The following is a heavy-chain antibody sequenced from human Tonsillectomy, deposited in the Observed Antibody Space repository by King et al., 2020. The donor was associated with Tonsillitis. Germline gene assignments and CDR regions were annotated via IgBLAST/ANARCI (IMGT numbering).Heavy chain of an antibody. V-gene: IGHV3-30*18. CDR1: GFTFSNYG. CDR3: AKDFSRYYDSLTGANGMDV. J-gene: IGHJ6*02. CDR2: ISYDGNNK. Sequence: QLVQSGGGVVQPGRSLRLSCAASGFTFSNYGMHWVRQAPGKGLEWVAGISYDGNNKYYADSVKGRFTISRDNSKNTLYLQMNSLRAEDTAVYYCAKDFSRYYDSLTGANGMDVWGQGTTVTVSS. D-gene: IGHD3-9*01.